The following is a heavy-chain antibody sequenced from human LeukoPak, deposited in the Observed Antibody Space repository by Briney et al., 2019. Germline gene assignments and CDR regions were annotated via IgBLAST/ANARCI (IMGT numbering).Heavy chain of an antibody. J-gene: IGHJ4*02. D-gene: IGHD6-13*01. CDR3: SKHMYSWYVRDYFDY. CDR1: RFIFNSYA. Sequence: PGGSLRLSCAACRFIFNSYAMMWHRQAPGKGLEWVSAISGSGGSTYYADSVKGRFTISRDSSKNTLYLQMNSLRAEDTAVYYCSKHMYSWYVRDYFDYWGQGTLVTVSS. V-gene: IGHV3-23*01. CDR2: ISGSGGST.